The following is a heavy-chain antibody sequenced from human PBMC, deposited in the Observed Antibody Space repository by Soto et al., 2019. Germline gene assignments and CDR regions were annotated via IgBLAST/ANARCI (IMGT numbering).Heavy chain of an antibody. J-gene: IGHJ6*02. V-gene: IGHV3-23*01. Sequence: GGSLRLSCAASGFTFSSYAMSWVRQDPGKGLEWVSAISGSGGSTYYADSVKGRFTISRDNSKNTLYLQMNSLRAEDTAVYYCAKVHYDFWSGYPTNYGMDVWGQGTTVTVSS. CDR2: ISGSGGST. CDR1: GFTFSSYA. D-gene: IGHD3-3*01. CDR3: AKVHYDFWSGYPTNYGMDV.